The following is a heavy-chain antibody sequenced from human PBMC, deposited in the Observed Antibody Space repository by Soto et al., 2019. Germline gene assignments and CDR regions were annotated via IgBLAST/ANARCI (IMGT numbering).Heavy chain of an antibody. CDR2: MNPKSGKA. CDR1: GYTFASFD. V-gene: IGHV1-8*01. Sequence: ASVKVSCKASGYTFASFDINWVRQATGQGLEWMGWMNPKSGKAGYAQKFQGRVTMTRDTSISTAYMDLSSLRSEDTAVYYCARGLFHFGMDVWGQGTTVTVSS. J-gene: IGHJ6*02. CDR3: ARGLFHFGMDV.